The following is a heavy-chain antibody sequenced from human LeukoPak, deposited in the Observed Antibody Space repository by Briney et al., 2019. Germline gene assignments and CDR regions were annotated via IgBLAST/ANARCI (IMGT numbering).Heavy chain of an antibody. D-gene: IGHD3-22*01. CDR3: ARETYYYDSSGYSIFDY. J-gene: IGHJ4*02. Sequence: ASVKVSCKASGYTFTSYYMHWVRQAPGQGLEWMGIINPSGGSTSYAQKFQGRVTMTRDMSTSTVYMELSSLRSEDTAVYYCARETYYYDSSGYSIFDYWGQGTLVTVSS. V-gene: IGHV1-46*01. CDR2: INPSGGST. CDR1: GYTFTSYY.